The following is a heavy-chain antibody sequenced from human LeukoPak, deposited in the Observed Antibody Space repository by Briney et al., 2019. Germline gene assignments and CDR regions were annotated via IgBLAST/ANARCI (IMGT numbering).Heavy chain of an antibody. CDR1: GGSISSYY. D-gene: IGHD1-26*01. V-gene: IGHV4-39*01. J-gene: IGHJ6*03. CDR3: ARHPRGASYYYYYYMDV. CDR2: IYCSGST. Sequence: SETLSLTCTVSGGSISSYYWGWIRQPPGKGLEWIGSIYCSGSTYYNPSLKSRVTISVDTSKNQFSLKLSSVTAADTAVYYCARHPRGASYYYYYYMDVWGKGTTVTISS.